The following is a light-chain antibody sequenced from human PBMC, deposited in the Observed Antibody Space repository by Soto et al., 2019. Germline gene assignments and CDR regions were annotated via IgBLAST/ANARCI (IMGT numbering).Light chain of an antibody. CDR2: EVS. CDR3: SSYGGSIYV. V-gene: IGLV2-8*01. CDR1: SSDVGGYNY. Sequence: QSVLTQPPSASGSPGQSVTISCTGTSSDVGGYNYVSWYQQHPGKAPKLMIYEVSKRPSGVPDRFSGSKSGNTASLTVSGLQAEDEADYYCSSYGGSIYVFGTATKVTVL. J-gene: IGLJ1*01.